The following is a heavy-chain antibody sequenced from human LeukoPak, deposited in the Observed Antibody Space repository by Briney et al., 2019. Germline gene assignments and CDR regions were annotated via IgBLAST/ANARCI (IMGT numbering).Heavy chain of an antibody. J-gene: IGHJ4*02. D-gene: IGHD6-13*01. V-gene: IGHV3-33*01. CDR2: IWYDGSNK. Sequence: GGSLRLSCAASGXTFSSYGMHWVRQAPGKGLEWVAVIWYDGSNKYYADSVKGRFTISRDNSKNTLYLQMNSLRAEDTAVYYCARDSGYRSSFDYWGQGTLVTVSS. CDR1: GXTFSSYG. CDR3: ARDSGYRSSFDY.